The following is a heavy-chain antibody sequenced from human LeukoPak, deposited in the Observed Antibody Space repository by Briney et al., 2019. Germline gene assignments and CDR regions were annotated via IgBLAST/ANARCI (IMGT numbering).Heavy chain of an antibody. CDR3: AKGPGARGHFNWFDP. V-gene: IGHV3-48*03. Sequence: GGCLRLSRASSGFSLSNYEMNGVRQAPGRGREGGSYITGSSTTIYYADSVKGRFTISRDNAKNSLYLQMNGLRGEDTAVYYCAKGPGARGHFNWFDPWGQGTLVTVSS. D-gene: IGHD5-12*01. CDR2: ITGSSTTI. CDR1: GFSLSNYE. J-gene: IGHJ5*02.